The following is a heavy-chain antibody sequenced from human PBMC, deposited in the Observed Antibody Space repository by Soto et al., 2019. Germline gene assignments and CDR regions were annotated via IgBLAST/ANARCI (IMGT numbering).Heavy chain of an antibody. D-gene: IGHD6-19*01. J-gene: IGHJ4*02. Sequence: GGSLRLCCAASGFTFSSYAMSWVRQAPGKGLEWVSSISAGGDSTYCADSVKGRFTITRENSKNTLYLQMNSLRAADTAVYYWAIHLAYVGGWQTPYYSDSWGPGTLPTVFS. V-gene: IGHV3-23*01. CDR2: ISAGGDST. CDR3: AIHLAYVGGWQTPYYSDS. CDR1: GFTFSSYA.